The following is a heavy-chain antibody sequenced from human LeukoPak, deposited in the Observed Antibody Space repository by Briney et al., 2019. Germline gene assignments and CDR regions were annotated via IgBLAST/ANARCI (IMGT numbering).Heavy chain of an antibody. Sequence: ASVKVSCKASGYTFTGYYMHWVRQAPGQGLEWMGIINPSGSSTSYAQKFQGRVTMTRDTSTSTVYMELSSLRSEDTAMYYCARGGRDSSGYYPLHYWGQGTLVTVSS. CDR3: ARGGRDSSGYYPLHY. CDR1: GYTFTGYY. V-gene: IGHV1-46*01. CDR2: INPSGSST. J-gene: IGHJ4*02. D-gene: IGHD3-22*01.